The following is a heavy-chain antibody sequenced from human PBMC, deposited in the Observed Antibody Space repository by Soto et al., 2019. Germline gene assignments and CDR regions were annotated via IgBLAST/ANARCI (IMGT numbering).Heavy chain of an antibody. Sequence: SETLSLTCAVSGGSISSGGYSWSWIRQPPGKDQEWNGYIYHSGSTYYNQSLKSRITISVDRSKNQISLKLSSVTAADTAVYYCARVPLLWGQGTLVTVSS. CDR3: ARVPLL. CDR2: IYHSGST. J-gene: IGHJ4*02. V-gene: IGHV4-30-2*01. CDR1: GGSISSGGYS. D-gene: IGHD1-26*01.